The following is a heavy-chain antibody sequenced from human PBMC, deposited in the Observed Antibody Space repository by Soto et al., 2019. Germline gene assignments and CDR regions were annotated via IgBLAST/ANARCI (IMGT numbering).Heavy chain of an antibody. Sequence: QVQLVQSGAEVKKPGASVKVSCKASGYTFTSYGISWVRQAPGQGLEWMGWISAYNGNTNYAQKVQGRVTMTTDTSTSTAYMELRSLRSDDTAVYYCARCGAEAYYDFWSGYYIDYWGQGTLVTVSS. CDR1: GYTFTSYG. CDR2: ISAYNGNT. D-gene: IGHD3-3*01. CDR3: ARCGAEAYYDFWSGYYIDY. V-gene: IGHV1-18*01. J-gene: IGHJ4*02.